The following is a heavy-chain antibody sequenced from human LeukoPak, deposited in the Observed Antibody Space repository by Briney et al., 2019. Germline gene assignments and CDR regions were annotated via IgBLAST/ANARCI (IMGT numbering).Heavy chain of an antibody. CDR3: ASGFDY. CDR1: GFTFSIYS. Sequence: GGSLRLSCAASGFTFSIYSMNWVRQAPGKGLEWVSSISGSSRYIYYADSVKGRFTIYRDNAKNSLYVQMNSLRAEDTAVYYCASGFDYWGQGTLVTVSS. CDR2: ISGSSRYI. V-gene: IGHV3-21*01. J-gene: IGHJ4*02.